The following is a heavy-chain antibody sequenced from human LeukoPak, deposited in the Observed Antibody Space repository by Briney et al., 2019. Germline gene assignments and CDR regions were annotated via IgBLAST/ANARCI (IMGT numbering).Heavy chain of an antibody. V-gene: IGHV3-21*01. D-gene: IGHD3-9*01. CDR3: ARDSDWDDAFDI. CDR1: GFTFSSYS. Sequence: GGSLRLSCAASGFTFSSYSMNWVRQAPGKGLEWVSSISSSTSYIYYADSVKGRFTISRDNAKNSLYLQMNSLRAEDTAVYYCARDSDWDDAFDIWGQGTMVTVSS. J-gene: IGHJ3*02. CDR2: ISSSTSYI.